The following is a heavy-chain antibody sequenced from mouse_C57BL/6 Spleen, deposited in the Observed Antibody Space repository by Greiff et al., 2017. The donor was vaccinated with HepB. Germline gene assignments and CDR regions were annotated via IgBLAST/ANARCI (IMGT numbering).Heavy chain of an antibody. D-gene: IGHD1-1*01. CDR2: IWSGGST. CDR1: GFSLTSYG. Sequence: QVQLKESGPGLVQPSQSLSITCTVSGFSLTSYGVHWVRQSPGKGLEWLGVIWSGGSTDYNAAFISRLSISKDNSKSQVFFKMNSLHADDTAIYYCASKSYYGSFYAMDYWGQGTSVTVSS. CDR3: ASKSYYGSFYAMDY. V-gene: IGHV2-2*01. J-gene: IGHJ4*01.